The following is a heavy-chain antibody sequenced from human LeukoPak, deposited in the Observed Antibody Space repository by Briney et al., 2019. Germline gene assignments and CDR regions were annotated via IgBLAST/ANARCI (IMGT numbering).Heavy chain of an antibody. CDR1: GFTLSSYA. Sequence: GGSLRLSCAASGFTLSSYAMSWVRQAPGKGLEWVSYISSSSSTIYYADSVKGRFTISRDNAKNSLYLQMNSLRDEDTAVYYCARDLRYCSGGSCYADYYYGMDVWGQGTTVTVSS. V-gene: IGHV3-48*02. D-gene: IGHD2-15*01. CDR2: ISSSSSTI. J-gene: IGHJ6*02. CDR3: ARDLRYCSGGSCYADYYYGMDV.